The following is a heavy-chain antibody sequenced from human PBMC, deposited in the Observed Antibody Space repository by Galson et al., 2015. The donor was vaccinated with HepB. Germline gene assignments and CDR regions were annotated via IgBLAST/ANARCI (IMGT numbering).Heavy chain of an antibody. Sequence: SLRLSCATSGSIFKNHAMTWVRQAPGKGLEWVSSISGSGAFTYYADSVKGRFTISRDNSKNMVHLQMNSLRAEDTAFYYCAKDSVSGSYLPTYFDSWGQGTLVTVSS. CDR3: AKDSVSGSYLPTYFDS. CDR1: GSIFKNHA. V-gene: IGHV3-23*01. J-gene: IGHJ4*02. CDR2: ISGSGAFT. D-gene: IGHD1-26*01.